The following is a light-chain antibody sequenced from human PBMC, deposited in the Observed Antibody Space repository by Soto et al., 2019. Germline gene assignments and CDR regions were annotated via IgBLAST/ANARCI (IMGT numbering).Light chain of an antibody. Sequence: EIVMTQSPATLSVSPGERATLSCRASQSVSSNLAWYQQKPGQAPRLVIYGVSTRATGIPARFSGSGSGTEFALTISSLQSEDFAVYYYQQYNNWPPITFGQGTRLEIK. CDR1: QSVSSN. J-gene: IGKJ5*01. V-gene: IGKV3-15*01. CDR3: QQYNNWPPIT. CDR2: GVS.